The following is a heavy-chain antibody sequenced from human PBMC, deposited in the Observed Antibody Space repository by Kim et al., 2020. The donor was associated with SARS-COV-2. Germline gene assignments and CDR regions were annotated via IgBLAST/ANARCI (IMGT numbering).Heavy chain of an antibody. V-gene: IGHV3-23*01. CDR2: ISGSGGST. CDR3: AKEGVLRDFDWLSTAGGMDV. CDR1: GFTFSSYA. Sequence: GGSLRLSCAASGFTFSSYAMSWVRQAPGKGLEWVSAISGSGGSTYYADSVKGRFTISRDNSKNTLYLQMNSLRAEDTAVYYCAKEGVLRDFDWLSTAGGMDVWGQGTTVTVSS. D-gene: IGHD3-9*01. J-gene: IGHJ6*02.